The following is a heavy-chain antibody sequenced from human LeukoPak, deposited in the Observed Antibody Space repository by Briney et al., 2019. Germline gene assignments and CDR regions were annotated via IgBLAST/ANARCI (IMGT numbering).Heavy chain of an antibody. CDR2: INHSGST. J-gene: IGHJ4*02. CDR1: GGSFSGYY. CDR3: ATEGYYGSGSYYNEFEDY. Sequence: SETLSLTCAVYGGSFSGYYWSWIRQPPGKGLEWIGEINHSGSTYYNPSLKSRVTISVDTSKNQFSLKLSSVTAADTAVYYCATEGYYGSGSYYNEFEDYWGQGTLVTVSS. D-gene: IGHD3-10*01. V-gene: IGHV4-34*01.